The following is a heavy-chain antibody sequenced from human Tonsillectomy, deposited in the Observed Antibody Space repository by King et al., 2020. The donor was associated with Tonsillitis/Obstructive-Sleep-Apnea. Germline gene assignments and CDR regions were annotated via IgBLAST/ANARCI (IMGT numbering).Heavy chain of an antibody. J-gene: IGHJ4*02. D-gene: IGHD6-19*01. Sequence: VQLVESGGDLVQPGGSLRLSCAASGFTFSSYAMNWVRQAPGKGPEWVSGISGSGGSTYYADSVKGQFTISRDNSKNTVYLQMNSLRAEDTAIYSCAKLESTVPVAGTVDSYFDYWGQGTLVTVSS. CDR1: GFTFSSYA. V-gene: IGHV3-23*04. CDR2: ISGSGGST. CDR3: AKLESTVPVAGTVDSYFDY.